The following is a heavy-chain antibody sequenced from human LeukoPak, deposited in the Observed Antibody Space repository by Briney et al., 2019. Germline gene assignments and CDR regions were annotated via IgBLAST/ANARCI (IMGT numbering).Heavy chain of an antibody. CDR2: ISSSGSTI. CDR1: GFTFSDYY. J-gene: IGHJ5*02. V-gene: IGHV3-11*04. Sequence: PGGSLRLSCAASGFTFSDYYMSWIRQAPGKGLERVSYISSSGSTIYYADSVKGRFTISRDNAKNSLYLQMNSLRAEDTAVYYCARWGIAAAGTLFDPWGQGTLVTVSS. CDR3: ARWGIAAAGTLFDP. D-gene: IGHD6-13*01.